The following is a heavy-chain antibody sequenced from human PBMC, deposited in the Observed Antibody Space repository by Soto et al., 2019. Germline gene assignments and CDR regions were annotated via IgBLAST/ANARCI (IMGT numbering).Heavy chain of an antibody. J-gene: IGHJ5*02. CDR3: ATAAPKYDSSGYYNNWFDP. CDR1: GYTLTELS. V-gene: IGHV1-24*01. Sequence: ASVKVSCKVSGYTLTELSMHWVRQAPGKGLEWMGGFHPEDGETIYAQKFQGRVTMTEDTSTDTAYMELSSLRSEDTAVYYCATAAPKYDSSGYYNNWFDPWGQGTLVTVSS. CDR2: FHPEDGET. D-gene: IGHD3-22*01.